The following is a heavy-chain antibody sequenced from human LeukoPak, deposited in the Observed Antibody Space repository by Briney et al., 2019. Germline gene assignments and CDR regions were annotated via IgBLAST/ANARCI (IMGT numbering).Heavy chain of an antibody. CDR1: GFTFRNYG. D-gene: IGHD5-24*01. CDR2: ISYDGSNT. V-gene: IGHV3-30*03. J-gene: IGHJ4*02. Sequence: GGSLRLSCAASGFTFRNYGMHWVRQAPGKGLEWVAIISYDGSNTFYADSVKGRFTISRHNSENTLYLQMNSLRAEDTAVYYCARGGLEMATIYFDYWGRGTLVTVSS. CDR3: ARGGLEMATIYFDY.